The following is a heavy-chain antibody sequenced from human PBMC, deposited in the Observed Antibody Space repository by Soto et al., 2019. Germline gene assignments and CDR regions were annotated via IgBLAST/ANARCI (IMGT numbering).Heavy chain of an antibody. V-gene: IGHV3-49*03. CDR1: GFTFGDYA. CDR3: TRDDITIFGVVIIMDY. D-gene: IGHD3-3*01. Sequence: GGSLRLSCTASGFTFGDYAMSWFRQAPGKGLEWVGFIRSKAYGGTTEYAASVKGRFTISRDDSKSIAYLQMNSLKTEDTAVYYCTRDDITIFGVVIIMDYWGQGTLVTVSS. CDR2: IRSKAYGGTT. J-gene: IGHJ4*02.